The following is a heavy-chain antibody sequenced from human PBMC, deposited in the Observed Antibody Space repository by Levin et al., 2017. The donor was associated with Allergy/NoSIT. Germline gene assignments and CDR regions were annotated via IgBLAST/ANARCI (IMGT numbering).Heavy chain of an antibody. CDR3: ARENVAVPGGDI. J-gene: IGHJ4*02. Sequence: GASVKVSCEASGFTISSYWMSWVRQAPGKGLEWVANIKPDGSEQYYVDSVRGRFTISRDNAKNSVYLQMSSLRVEDTALYYCARENVAVPGGDIWGQGTQVTVSS. CDR2: IKPDGSEQ. D-gene: IGHD2-21*02. CDR1: GFTISSYW. V-gene: IGHV3-7*01.